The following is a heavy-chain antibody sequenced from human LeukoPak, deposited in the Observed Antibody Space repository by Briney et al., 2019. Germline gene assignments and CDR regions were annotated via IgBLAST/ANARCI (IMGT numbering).Heavy chain of an antibody. D-gene: IGHD2-2*01. CDR3: ARRRTSWDAFDY. CDR2: IYNSGST. V-gene: IGHV4-39*01. CDR1: GGFISSSSYC. Sequence: SETLSLTCTVSGGFISSSSYCWGWIRQPPGKGLEWIGSIYNSGSTYYTPSLKSRVTISVDTSKNQLSLKLSSVTAADTAVYYCARRRTSWDAFDYWGQGTLVTVSS. J-gene: IGHJ4*02.